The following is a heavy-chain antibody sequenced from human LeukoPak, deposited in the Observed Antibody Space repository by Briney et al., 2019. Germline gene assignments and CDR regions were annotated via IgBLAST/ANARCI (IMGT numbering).Heavy chain of an antibody. CDR3: ARRWVYDKRAFDA. CDR1: GGSISGTYY. V-gene: IGHV4-59*08. CDR2: IYYTGTT. D-gene: IGHD3-16*01. Sequence: SSETLSLTCTVSGGSISGTYYWSWIRQPPGKGLEWIGYIYYTGTTDSNPSLKSRVTISLDTSKNQFSLNLSSVTAADTAVYYCARRWVYDKRAFDAWGQGTMVTVSS. J-gene: IGHJ3*01.